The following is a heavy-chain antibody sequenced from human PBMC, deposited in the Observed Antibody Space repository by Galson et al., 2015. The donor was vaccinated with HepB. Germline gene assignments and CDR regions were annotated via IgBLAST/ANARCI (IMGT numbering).Heavy chain of an antibody. J-gene: IGHJ4*02. CDR3: ARGGVVVPTATYYFDS. CDR1: GFTVSSNY. Sequence: SLRLSCAASGFTVSSNYMSWVRQAPGKGLEWVSVIFSGGTIYYADSVKGRFTISRDNSKNTLYLQMHSLKAEDTAVYYRARGGVVVPTATYYFDSWGQGTLVTVSS. CDR2: IFSGGTI. D-gene: IGHD2-2*01. V-gene: IGHV3-66*01.